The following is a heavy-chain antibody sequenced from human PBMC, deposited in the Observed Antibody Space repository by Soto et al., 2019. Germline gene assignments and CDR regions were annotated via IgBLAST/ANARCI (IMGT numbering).Heavy chain of an antibody. V-gene: IGHV3-23*01. J-gene: IGHJ5*02. D-gene: IGHD2-15*01. CDR2: ISGSGGST. CDR1: GFTFSSYA. CDR3: AKDQGSKYCSGGSCYNNWFDP. Sequence: GGSLRLSCAASGFTFSSYAMSWVRQAPGKGLEWVSAISGSGGSTYYADSVKGRLTISRDNSKNTLYLQMNSLRAEDTAVYYCAKDQGSKYCSGGSCYNNWFDPWGQGTLVTVSS.